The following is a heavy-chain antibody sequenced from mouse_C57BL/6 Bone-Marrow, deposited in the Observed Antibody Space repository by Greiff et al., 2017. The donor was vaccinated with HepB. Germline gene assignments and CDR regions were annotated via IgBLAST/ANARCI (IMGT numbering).Heavy chain of an antibody. J-gene: IGHJ2*01. D-gene: IGHD1-1*01. Sequence: EVKLLESGGGLVQPKGSLKLSCAASGFSFNTYAMNWVRQAPGKGLEWVARIRSKSNNYATYYADSVKDRFTISRDDSESMLYLQMNNLKTEDTAMYYCVRQRYYYGSSYGFDYWGQGTTLTVSS. CDR2: IRSKSNNYAT. CDR1: GFSFNTYA. CDR3: VRQRYYYGSSYGFDY. V-gene: IGHV10-1*01.